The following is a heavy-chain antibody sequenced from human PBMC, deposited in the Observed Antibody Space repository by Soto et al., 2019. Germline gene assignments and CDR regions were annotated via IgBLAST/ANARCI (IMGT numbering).Heavy chain of an antibody. Sequence: VQLVESGGGLVKPGGSLRLSCAAAGFTFSAYSMSWVRQAPGRGLEWVSSISSSTSNIYYTDSVKGRFTISRNNAKNSHYLQLNRLRVGDTAVYYCARFPGARKGGWFGPWGHGTMVTVSS. V-gene: IGHV3-21*01. J-gene: IGHJ5*02. CDR1: GFTFSAYS. CDR2: ISSSTSNI. CDR3: ARFPGARKGGWFGP.